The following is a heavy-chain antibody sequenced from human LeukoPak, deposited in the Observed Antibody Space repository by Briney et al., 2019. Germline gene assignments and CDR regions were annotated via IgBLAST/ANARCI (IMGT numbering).Heavy chain of an antibody. CDR2: ISSSGSGDNT. CDR3: ARELLGFDYYYGMDV. CDR1: GVTLSTYA. D-gene: IGHD1-26*01. Sequence: GGSLRLSCAASGVTLSTYAMSWARQAPGKGLEWVSGISSSGSGDNTYYADSVKGRFTISRDNAKNTLYLQMNSLRAEDTAVYYCARELLGFDYYYGMDVWGQGTTVTVSS. V-gene: IGHV3-23*01. J-gene: IGHJ6*02.